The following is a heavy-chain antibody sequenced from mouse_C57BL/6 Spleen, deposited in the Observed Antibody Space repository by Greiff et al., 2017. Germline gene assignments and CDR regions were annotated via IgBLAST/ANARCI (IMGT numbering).Heavy chain of an antibody. D-gene: IGHD1-1*01. V-gene: IGHV1-69*01. CDR2: IDPSDSST. CDR3: ARSTGSYYGSSKDWYIDV. CDR1: GYTFTSYW. J-gene: IGHJ1*03. Sequence: QVQLQQPGAELVMPGASVKLSCKASGYTFTSYWMHWVKQRPGKGLEWIGEIDPSDSSTNYNQKFKGKSTLTVDKSSSTSYMQLSSLTSEDSAVYYCARSTGSYYGSSKDWYIDVWGTGTTVTVSS.